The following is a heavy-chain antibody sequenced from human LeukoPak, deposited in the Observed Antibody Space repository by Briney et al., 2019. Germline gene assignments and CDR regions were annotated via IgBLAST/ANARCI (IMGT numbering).Heavy chain of an antibody. CDR3: GRGGYSSSSFYGMDV. D-gene: IGHD6-6*01. CDR1: GFTFSDHY. V-gene: IGHV3-72*01. Sequence: GGSLRLSCAASGFTFSDHYMEWVRQAPGKGLEWIGHTGNKANSYTTEYAASVKGRFSISRDDSQLSLFLQMNSLKTEDTAVYYCGRGGYSSSSFYGMDVWGQGTTVTVSS. J-gene: IGHJ6*02. CDR2: TGNKANSYTT.